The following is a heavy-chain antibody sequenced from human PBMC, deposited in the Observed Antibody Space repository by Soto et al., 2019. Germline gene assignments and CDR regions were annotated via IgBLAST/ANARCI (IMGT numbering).Heavy chain of an antibody. CDR3: ASDSGFYYWDD. J-gene: IGHJ4*02. CDR1: GYSCTSYA. Sequence: QVQLVQSGAEVKKPGSSVKVSCKASGYSCTSYAMHWVRQAPGQRLEWMGWIKAVNGNTKYSQKFQGRITITRDTSASTAYMDLRSLRSEDTAVYYCASDSGFYYWDDLGPGTLVTVSS. V-gene: IGHV1-3*01. D-gene: IGHD3-22*01. CDR2: IKAVNGNT.